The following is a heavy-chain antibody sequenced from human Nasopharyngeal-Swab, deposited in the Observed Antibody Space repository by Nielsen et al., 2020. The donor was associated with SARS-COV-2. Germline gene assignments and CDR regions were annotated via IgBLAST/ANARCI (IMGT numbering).Heavy chain of an antibody. D-gene: IGHD5-12*01. V-gene: IGHV4-31*03. CDR2: IYYSGST. J-gene: IGHJ2*01. Sequence: SETLSLTCTVSGGSISSGGYYWSWIRQHPGKGLEWIGYIYYSGSTYYNPSLKSRVTISVATSKNQFSLKLSSVTAADTAVYYCARLIVATSWYFDLWGRGTLVTVSS. CDR3: ARLIVATSWYFDL. CDR1: GGSISSGGYY.